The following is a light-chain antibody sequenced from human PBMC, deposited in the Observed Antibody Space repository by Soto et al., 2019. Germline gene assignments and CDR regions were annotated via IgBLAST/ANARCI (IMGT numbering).Light chain of an antibody. CDR1: ESISTW. J-gene: IGKJ1*01. Sequence: IQMTQSPSALPASVGDRVTLTCRASESISTWLAWYQQKPGKAPKLLIYDAYNLRSGVPSRFSGSGSGTEFTLTISSLQPDDFATYYCQQYNSYWTFGQGTKVEI. CDR3: QQYNSYWT. CDR2: DAY. V-gene: IGKV1-5*01.